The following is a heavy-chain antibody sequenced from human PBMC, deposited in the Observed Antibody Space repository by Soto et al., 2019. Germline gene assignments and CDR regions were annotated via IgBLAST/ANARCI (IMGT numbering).Heavy chain of an antibody. CDR3: ARDLSWGSNWYYYMDV. Sequence: EVQLVESGGGLVQPGWSLRLSCATSGFILSDCAMNWVRQAPGKGPEWVSYISSSSSVIDYADSVKGRFTVSRDNARNSLYLQMNSLRAEDTSVYYCARDLSWGSNWYYYMDVWGKGTTVTVSS. D-gene: IGHD7-27*01. CDR2: ISSSSSVI. V-gene: IGHV3-48*01. J-gene: IGHJ6*03. CDR1: GFILSDCA.